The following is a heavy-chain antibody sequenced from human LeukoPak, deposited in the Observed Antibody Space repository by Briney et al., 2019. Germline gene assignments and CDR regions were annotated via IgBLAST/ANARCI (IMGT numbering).Heavy chain of an antibody. Sequence: SETLSLTCTVSGGSISSYYWSWIRQPAGKGLEWIGRIYTSGSTNYNPSLKSRVTMSVDTSKNQFSLKLSSVTAADTAVYYCARGDPIVVPAAIWGYYYYYGMDVWGQGTTVTVSS. J-gene: IGHJ6*02. CDR3: ARGDPIVVPAAIWGYYYYYGMDV. CDR2: IYTSGST. V-gene: IGHV4-4*07. D-gene: IGHD2-2*02. CDR1: GGSISSYY.